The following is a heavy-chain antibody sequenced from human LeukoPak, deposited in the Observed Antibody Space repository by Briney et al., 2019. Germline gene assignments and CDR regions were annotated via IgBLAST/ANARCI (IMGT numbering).Heavy chain of an antibody. CDR2: IYYSGST. D-gene: IGHD3-10*01. CDR1: GVSISNYY. J-gene: IGHJ6*03. V-gene: IGHV4-59*01. Sequence: SETLSLTCTVSGVSISNYYWSWIRQPPGKGLEWIGYIYYSGSTNYNPSLKSRVTISVDRTKNHFSLKLSSVTAAETAVYYCARTTEEYYGSGKSRKYYSYYYMDVWGKGTTVTVSS. CDR3: ARTTEEYYGSGKSRKYYSYYYMDV.